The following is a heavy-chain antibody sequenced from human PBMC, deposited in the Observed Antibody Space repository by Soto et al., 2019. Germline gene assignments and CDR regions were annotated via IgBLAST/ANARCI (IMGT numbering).Heavy chain of an antibody. J-gene: IGHJ3*02. CDR1: GFTFSSYG. D-gene: IGHD5-18*01. CDR2: IWYDGSNK. V-gene: IGHV3-33*01. Sequence: GGSRRLSCAASGFTFSSYGMHWVRQAPGKGLEWVAVIWYDGSNKYYADSVKGRFTISRDNSKNTLYLQMNSLRAEDTAVYYCAREGYGLDAFDIWGQGTMVTVSS. CDR3: AREGYGLDAFDI.